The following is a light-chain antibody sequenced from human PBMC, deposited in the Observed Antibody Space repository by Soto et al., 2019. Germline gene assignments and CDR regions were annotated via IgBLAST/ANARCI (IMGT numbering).Light chain of an antibody. Sequence: DIQMTQSPSTLSASVGDRVTITCRASQSISIGLAWYQQKPGKAPKLLIYDASSLESGVPSRFRGTGSGTEFTLTISSLQPDDFATYYSQQYNSYWTFGQGTKVEI. V-gene: IGKV1-5*01. J-gene: IGKJ1*01. CDR1: QSISIG. CDR2: DAS. CDR3: QQYNSYWT.